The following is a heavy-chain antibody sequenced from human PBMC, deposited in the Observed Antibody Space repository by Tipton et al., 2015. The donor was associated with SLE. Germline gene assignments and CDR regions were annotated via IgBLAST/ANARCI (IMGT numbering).Heavy chain of an antibody. CDR3: ASLGGAGSNYYYYGMDV. V-gene: IGHV3-11*01. CDR1: GFTFSDYY. CDR2: ISSSGSTI. D-gene: IGHD3-10*01. J-gene: IGHJ6*02. Sequence: SLRLSCAASGFTFSDYYMSWIRQAPGKGLEWVSYISSSGSTIYYADSVKGRFTISRDNAKNSLYLQMNSLRAEGTAVYYCASLGGAGSNYYYYGMDVGGQGTTVTVSS.